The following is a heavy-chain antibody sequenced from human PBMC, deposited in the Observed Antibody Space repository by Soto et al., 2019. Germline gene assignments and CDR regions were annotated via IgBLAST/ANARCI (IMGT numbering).Heavy chain of an antibody. D-gene: IGHD1-20*01. CDR3: ARGITATVTYYYGLDV. J-gene: IGHJ6*02. CDR2: IIPIFGTA. V-gene: IGHV1-69*12. Sequence: QVQLVQSGAEVKKPGSSMKVSCKASGGTFSSYAISWVRQAPGQGLEWMGGIIPIFGTADYAQKFHGRVTITAAESTSTAYMELSSLRSEDTAVYYCARGITATVTYYYGLDVWGQGTTVTVSS. CDR1: GGTFSSYA.